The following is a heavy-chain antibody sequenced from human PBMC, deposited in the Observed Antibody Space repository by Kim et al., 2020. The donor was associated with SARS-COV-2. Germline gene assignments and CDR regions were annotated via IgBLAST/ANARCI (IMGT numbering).Heavy chain of an antibody. J-gene: IGHJ1*01. D-gene: IGHD6-13*01. CDR3: ARVAAATSAEFFQY. CDR2: ISSSGSTI. V-gene: IGHV3-48*03. CDR1: GFTFSSYE. Sequence: GGSLRLSCAASGFTFSSYEMNWVRQAPGKGLEWVSYISSSGSTIYYADAVKGRFTIYRDNAKNSLYPKINSLRAEDTACYYCARVAAATSAEFFQYWRQG.